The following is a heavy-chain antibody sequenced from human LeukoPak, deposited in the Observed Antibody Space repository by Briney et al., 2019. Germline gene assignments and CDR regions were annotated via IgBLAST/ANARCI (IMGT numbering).Heavy chain of an antibody. D-gene: IGHD4-11*01. J-gene: IGHJ6*03. CDR2: ISSGSGTI. CDR3: ARASNNYYYYYMDA. CDR1: GYTFSSYS. V-gene: IGHV3-48*04. Sequence: GGSLRLSCAASGYTFSSYSMNWVRQAPGKGLEWVSYISSGSGTIYYADSVKGRFTISRDNGKSSLYLPMNSLRAEDTAVYYCARASNNYYYYYMDAWGNGTTVTVSS.